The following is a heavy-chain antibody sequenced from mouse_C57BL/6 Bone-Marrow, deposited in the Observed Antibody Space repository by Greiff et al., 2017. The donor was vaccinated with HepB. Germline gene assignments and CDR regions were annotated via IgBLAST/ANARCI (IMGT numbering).Heavy chain of an antibody. D-gene: IGHD1-1*01. J-gene: IGHJ1*03. CDR1: GYTFTSYG. CDR3: ARSGTTVVAKPSYWYFDV. V-gene: IGHV1-58*01. Sequence: EVKLQQSGAELVRPGSSVKMSCKTSGYTFTSYGINWVKQRPGQGLEWIGYIYIGNGYTEYNEKFKGKATLTSDTSSSTAYMQLSSLTSEDSAIYFCARSGTTVVAKPSYWYFDVWGTGTTVTVSS. CDR2: IYIGNGYT.